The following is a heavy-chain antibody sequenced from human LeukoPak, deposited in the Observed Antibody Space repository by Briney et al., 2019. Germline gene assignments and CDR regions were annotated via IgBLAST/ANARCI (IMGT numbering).Heavy chain of an antibody. J-gene: IGHJ4*02. Sequence: SETLSLTCTVSGGSISSYYWSWIRQPPGKGLEWIGYIDFSGSTYYKPSLKSRVTISQDTSKNQFSLNLNSVTAADTAVYYCAREVKPNYGLGGYNWAYWGQGTLVTVSS. CDR1: GGSISSYY. V-gene: IGHV4-30-4*08. D-gene: IGHD3-10*01. CDR3: AREVKPNYGLGGYNWAY. CDR2: IDFSGST.